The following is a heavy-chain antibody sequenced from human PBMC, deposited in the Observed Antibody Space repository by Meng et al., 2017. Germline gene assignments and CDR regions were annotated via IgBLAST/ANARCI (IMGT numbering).Heavy chain of an antibody. J-gene: IGHJ4*02. V-gene: IGHV3-48*03. Sequence: GESLKVSCAASGITFSQYWMNWVRQAPGKGLEWVSYISSSGSTIYYADSVKGRFTISRDNAKNSLYLQMNSLRAEDTAVYYCARDRRIYDSSGYYSSVNVIFDYWGQGTLVTGSS. CDR1: GITFSQYW. D-gene: IGHD3-22*01. CDR2: ISSSGSTI. CDR3: ARDRRIYDSSGYYSSVNVIFDY.